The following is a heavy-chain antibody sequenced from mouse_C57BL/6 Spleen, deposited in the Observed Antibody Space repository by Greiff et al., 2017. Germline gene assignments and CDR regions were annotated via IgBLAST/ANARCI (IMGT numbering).Heavy chain of an antibody. CDR1: GYTFTSYW. CDR2: IYPSDSET. J-gene: IGHJ1*03. CDR3: ARKWLHGYFDV. V-gene: IGHV1-61*01. D-gene: IGHD2-2*01. Sequence: QVQLQQPGAELVRPGSSVKLSCKASGYTFTSYWMDWVKQRPGQGLEWIGNIYPSDSETHYNQKFKDKATLTVDKSSSTAYMQLSSLTSEDSAVYYCARKWLHGYFDVWGTGTTVTVAS.